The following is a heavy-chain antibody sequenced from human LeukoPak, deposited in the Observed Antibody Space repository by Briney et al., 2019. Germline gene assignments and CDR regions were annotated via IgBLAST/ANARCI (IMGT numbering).Heavy chain of an antibody. D-gene: IGHD1-20*01. Sequence: GSSVTVSRKASGGTFSSYAISWVRPAPGQGLAWMGRIIPIFGTANYAQKFQGRVTITADKSTSTAYMELSSLRSEDTAVYYCAREITGTQRAFDYWGQGTLVTVSS. CDR1: GGTFSSYA. J-gene: IGHJ4*02. CDR3: AREITGTQRAFDY. CDR2: IIPIFGTA. V-gene: IGHV1-69*06.